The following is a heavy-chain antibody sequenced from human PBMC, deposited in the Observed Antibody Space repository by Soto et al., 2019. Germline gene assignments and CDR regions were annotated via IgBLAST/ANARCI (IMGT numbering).Heavy chain of an antibody. CDR1: GVTVSSNY. CDR3: ASLRSGSGWSNFDY. J-gene: IGHJ4*02. D-gene: IGHD6-19*01. Sequence: GGSLRLSCAASGVTVSSNYMSWVRQATGKGLEWVSVIYSGGSTYYADSVKGRFTISRDNSKNTLYLQMNSLRAEDTAVYYCASLRSGSGWSNFDYWGQGTLVTVSS. CDR2: IYSGGST. V-gene: IGHV3-66*01.